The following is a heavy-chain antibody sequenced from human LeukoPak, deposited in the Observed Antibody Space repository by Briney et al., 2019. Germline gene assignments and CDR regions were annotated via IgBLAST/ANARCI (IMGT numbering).Heavy chain of an antibody. V-gene: IGHV4-59*01. Sequence: PSETLSLTCTVSGGSISSYYWSWIRQPPGKGLEWIGYIYYSGSTNYNPSLKSRVTISVDTSKNQFSLKLSSVTAADTAAYYCARYENYYDSSGYLGDAFDIWGQGTMVTVSS. D-gene: IGHD3-22*01. CDR1: GGSISSYY. CDR3: ARYENYYDSSGYLGDAFDI. J-gene: IGHJ3*02. CDR2: IYYSGST.